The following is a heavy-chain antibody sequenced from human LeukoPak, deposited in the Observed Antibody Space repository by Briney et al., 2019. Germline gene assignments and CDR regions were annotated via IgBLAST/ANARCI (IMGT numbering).Heavy chain of an antibody. J-gene: IGHJ3*02. Sequence: PGGSLRLSCAASGFTFSSYAMHWVRQAPGKGLEWVAVISYDGSNKYYADSVKGRFTISRDNSKNTLYLQMNSLRAEDTAVYYCAKDADFWSGYPDAFDIWGQGTMVTVSS. CDR1: GFTFSSYA. CDR2: ISYDGSNK. V-gene: IGHV3-30-3*01. D-gene: IGHD3-3*01. CDR3: AKDADFWSGYPDAFDI.